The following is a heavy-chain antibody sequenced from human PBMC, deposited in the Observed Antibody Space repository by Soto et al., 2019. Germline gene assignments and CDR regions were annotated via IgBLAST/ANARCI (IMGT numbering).Heavy chain of an antibody. J-gene: IGHJ3*02. CDR1: GYTFTGYY. CDR2: INPNSGGT. Sequence: ASVNVSCKASGYTFTGYYMHWVRQAPGQGLEWMGWINPNSGGTNYAQKFQGWVTMTRDTSISTAYMELSRLRSDDTAVYYCARAKGDYAFDIWGKGTMVTVSS. D-gene: IGHD4-17*01. CDR3: ARAKGDYAFDI. V-gene: IGHV1-2*04.